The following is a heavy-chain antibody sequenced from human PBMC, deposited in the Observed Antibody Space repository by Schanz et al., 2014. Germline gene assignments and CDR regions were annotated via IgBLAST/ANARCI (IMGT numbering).Heavy chain of an antibody. Sequence: QVPLGESGGGEVQPGRSLRLSCAASGFTFSSYGMHWVRQAPGKGLEWVAAMSYDGSIKYYGDSVKGRFTISRDNSKNTLYLHMNTLRAEDTAVYYCARDRGYCSGGSCSTFDYWGQGTLVTVSS. CDR1: GFTFSSYG. V-gene: IGHV3-30*03. D-gene: IGHD2-15*01. J-gene: IGHJ4*02. CDR3: ARDRGYCSGGSCSTFDY. CDR2: MSYDGSIK.